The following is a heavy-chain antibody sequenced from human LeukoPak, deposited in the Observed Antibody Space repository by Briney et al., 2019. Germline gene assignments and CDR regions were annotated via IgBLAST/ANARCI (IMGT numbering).Heavy chain of an antibody. CDR1: GGSISSGSYY. D-gene: IGHD2-2*02. CDR3: ARNRAYCSSTSCYIGGVGY. CDR2: IYTSGNT. J-gene: IGHJ4*02. V-gene: IGHV4-61*09. Sequence: SETLSLTCTVSGGSISSGSYYWSWIRQPAGKGLEWIGHIYTSGNTNYNPSLKSRVSISVDRSKNQFSLKLSSVTAEDTAVYYCARNRAYCSSTSCYIGGVGYWGQGTLVTVSS.